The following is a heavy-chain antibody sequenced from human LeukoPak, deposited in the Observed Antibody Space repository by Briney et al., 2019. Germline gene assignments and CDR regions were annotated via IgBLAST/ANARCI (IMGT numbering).Heavy chain of an antibody. D-gene: IGHD3-9*01. CDR1: GFTFSSYA. Sequence: GGSLRLSCAASGFTFSSYAMSWVRQAPGKGLEWVSAISGSGGSPYYADSVKGRFTISRDNSKNTPYLQINSLRAEDTAVYYCAKDINDILTGYYYYWGQGTLVTVSS. V-gene: IGHV3-23*01. J-gene: IGHJ4*02. CDR2: ISGSGGSP. CDR3: AKDINDILTGYYYY.